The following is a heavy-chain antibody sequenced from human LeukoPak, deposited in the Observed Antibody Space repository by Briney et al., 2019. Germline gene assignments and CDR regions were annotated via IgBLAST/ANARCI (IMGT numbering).Heavy chain of an antibody. CDR2: VYYSGIT. D-gene: IGHD2-15*01. CDR1: GGSISSSSYY. V-gene: IGHV4-39*01. CDR3: ASHPGVAAADY. Sequence: SETLSLTCTVSGGSISSSSYYWGWIRQPPGKGLEWIGCVYYSGITYYNPSLKGRVTISVDTSKNQFSLKLSSATAADTAVYYCASHPGVAAADYWGQGTLVTVSS. J-gene: IGHJ4*02.